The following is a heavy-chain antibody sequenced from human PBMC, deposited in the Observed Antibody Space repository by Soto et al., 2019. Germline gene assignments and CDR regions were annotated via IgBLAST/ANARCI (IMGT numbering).Heavy chain of an antibody. CDR3: AGTTSQYWYYMDV. CDR2: TYYRSRWYN. Sequence: SQTLSLTCAISGDSVSSNRAAWNWIRQSPSRGLEWLGRTYYRSRWYNDYAVSVRSRITVNPDTSKNQFSLQLTSVTPEDTAVYYCAGTTSQYWYYMDVRGKATTVTVSS. V-gene: IGHV6-1*01. CDR1: GDSVSSNRAA. J-gene: IGHJ6*03. D-gene: IGHD1-7*01.